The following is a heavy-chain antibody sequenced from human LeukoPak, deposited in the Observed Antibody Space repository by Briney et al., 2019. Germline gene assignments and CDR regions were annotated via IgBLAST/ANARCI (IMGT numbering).Heavy chain of an antibody. V-gene: IGHV1-8*03. CDR2: MNPNSGNT. CDR3: ARNPTPYYDFWSGYYPYYYYYMDV. D-gene: IGHD3-3*01. CDR1: GYTFTSYD. Sequence: ASVKVSCKASGYTFTSYDINWVRQATGQGLEWMGWMNPNSGNTGYAQKFQGRVTITRNTSISTAYMELSSLRSEDTAVYYCARNPTPYYDFWSGYYPYYYYYMDVWGKGTTVTVSS. J-gene: IGHJ6*03.